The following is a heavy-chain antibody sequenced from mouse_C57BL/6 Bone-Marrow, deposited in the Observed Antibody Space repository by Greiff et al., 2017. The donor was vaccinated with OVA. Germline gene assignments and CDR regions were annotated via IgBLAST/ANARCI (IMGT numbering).Heavy chain of an antibody. J-gene: IGHJ3*01. D-gene: IGHD6-1*01. CDR3: AGAFFAY. CDR1: GYTFTSYW. Sequence: QVQLQQPGAELVRPGSSVKLSCKASGYTFTSYWMHWVTQRPIQGLEWIGHIDPSDSETHYNQKFKDKATLTVDKSSSTAYMQLSSLTSEDSAVYYCAGAFFAYWGQGTLVTVSA. CDR2: IDPSDSET. V-gene: IGHV1-52*01.